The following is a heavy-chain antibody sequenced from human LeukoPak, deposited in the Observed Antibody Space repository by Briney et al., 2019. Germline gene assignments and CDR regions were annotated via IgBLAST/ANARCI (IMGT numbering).Heavy chain of an antibody. J-gene: IGHJ6*03. CDR2: ISSSGSTI. Sequence: PGGSLRLSCAASGFTFSDYYMSWIRQAPGKGLEWVSYISSSGSTIYYADSVKGRFTISRDNAKNSLYLQMNSLRAEDTAVYYCARIPTTVTTVLYYYYYYMDVWGKGTTVTVSS. CDR1: GFTFSDYY. V-gene: IGHV3-11*04. CDR3: ARIPTTVTTVLYYYYYYMDV. D-gene: IGHD4-17*01.